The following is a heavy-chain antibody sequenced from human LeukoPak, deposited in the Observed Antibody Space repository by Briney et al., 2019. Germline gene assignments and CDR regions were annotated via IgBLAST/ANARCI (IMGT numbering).Heavy chain of an antibody. V-gene: IGHV4-31*03. CDR3: ARATDGGNWMGWYFDL. D-gene: IGHD4-23*01. J-gene: IGHJ2*01. CDR2: IFYSGIT. CDR1: GDSISGGGYY. Sequence: SQTLSLTCTVSGDSISGGGYYWTWIRQHPGKGLEWIGYIFYSGITYYNASLRSRVTLSVDTSRNQFSLRLSSVTAADTAVYYCARATDGGNWMGWYFDLWGRGTLATASS.